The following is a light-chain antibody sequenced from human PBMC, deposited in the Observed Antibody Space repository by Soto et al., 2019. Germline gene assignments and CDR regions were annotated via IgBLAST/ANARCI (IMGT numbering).Light chain of an antibody. J-gene: IGKJ4*01. CDR2: DAS. CDR3: QQRSNWPPGLT. Sequence: EIVLTQSPATLSLSPGERATLSRRASQSVSSYLAWYQQKPGQAPRLLIYDASNRATGIPARFSGSGSGTDLTLTISSLEPEDFAVYYCQQRSNWPPGLTFGGGTKV. CDR1: QSVSSY. V-gene: IGKV3-11*01.